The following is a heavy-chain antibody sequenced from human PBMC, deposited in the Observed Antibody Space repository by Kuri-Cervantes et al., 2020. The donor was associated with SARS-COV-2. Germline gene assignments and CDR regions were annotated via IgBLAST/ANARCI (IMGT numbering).Heavy chain of an antibody. CDR2: IYPGDSDT. D-gene: IGHD2-21*01. CDR3: ARLGGDRYYYYYYMDV. CDR1: GYSFTSYW. Sequence: KVSCKSSGYSFTSYWIGWVRQMPGKGLEWMGIIYPGDSDTRYSPSFQGQVTISADKSISTAYLQWSSLKASDTAMYYCARLGGDRYYYYYYMDVWGKGTTVTVSS. J-gene: IGHJ6*03. V-gene: IGHV5-51*01.